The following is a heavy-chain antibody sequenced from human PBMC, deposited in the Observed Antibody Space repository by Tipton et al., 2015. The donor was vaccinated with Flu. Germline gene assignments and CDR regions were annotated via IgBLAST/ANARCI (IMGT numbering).Heavy chain of an antibody. CDR2: IYYSGCT. Sequence: TLSLTCTVSGGSISSGGYYWSWIRQHPGKGLEWIGYIYYSGCTHYNPSLKSRVTISVDTSKNQFSLKLSSVTAADTAVYYCARGRWFGELLNDYWGQGTLVTVSS. J-gene: IGHJ4*02. CDR1: GGSISSGGYY. V-gene: IGHV4-31*03. D-gene: IGHD3-10*01. CDR3: ARGRWFGELLNDY.